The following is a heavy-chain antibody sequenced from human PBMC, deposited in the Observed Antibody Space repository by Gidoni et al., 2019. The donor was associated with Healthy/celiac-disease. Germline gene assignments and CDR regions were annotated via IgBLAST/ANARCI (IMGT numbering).Heavy chain of an antibody. D-gene: IGHD4-17*01. V-gene: IGHV5-51*01. Sequence: EVQLVQSGAEVKQPGASLKISCKGSGYSLTSYWLGWVRQMPGKGLEWMGIIYPGYSDTRYSPSFQGQVTISADKSISTAYLQWSSLKASDTAMYYCARPGRGHGDYYYYGMDVWGQGTTVTVSS. J-gene: IGHJ6*02. CDR1: GYSLTSYW. CDR3: ARPGRGHGDYYYYGMDV. CDR2: IYPGYSDT.